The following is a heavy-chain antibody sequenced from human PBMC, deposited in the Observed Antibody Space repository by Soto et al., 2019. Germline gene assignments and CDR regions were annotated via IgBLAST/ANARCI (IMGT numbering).Heavy chain of an antibody. Sequence: SETLSLTCTVSGGSISSYYWSWIRQPPGKGLEWIGYIYYSGSTNYNPSLKSRVTISVDTSKNQFSLKLSSVTAADTAVYYCARVDWNYVPSYMDVWGKGTTVTVSS. D-gene: IGHD1-7*01. V-gene: IGHV4-59*01. J-gene: IGHJ6*03. CDR2: IYYSGST. CDR1: GGSISSYY. CDR3: ARVDWNYVPSYMDV.